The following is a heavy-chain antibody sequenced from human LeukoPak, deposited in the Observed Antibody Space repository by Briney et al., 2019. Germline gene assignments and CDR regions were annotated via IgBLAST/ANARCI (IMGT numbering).Heavy chain of an antibody. V-gene: IGHV3-66*02. CDR1: GFTVNSNY. Sequence: GGPLRLSCAASGFTVNSNYMTWVRQAPGKGLEWVSLIYSTGTTYYADSVKGRFTISRDNSKNTLYLQMNSLGAEDTAVYYCARLVIDYGDRRLDYWGQGTLVTVSS. D-gene: IGHD4-17*01. J-gene: IGHJ4*02. CDR3: ARLVIDYGDRRLDY. CDR2: IYSTGTT.